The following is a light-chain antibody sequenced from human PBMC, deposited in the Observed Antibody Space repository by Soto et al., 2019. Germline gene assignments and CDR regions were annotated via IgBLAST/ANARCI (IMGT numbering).Light chain of an antibody. J-gene: IGKJ5*01. CDR3: QQYNNWIT. CDR1: QSISIN. V-gene: IGKV3-15*01. Sequence: ELAMTPAPATLSVSPGERAILCRRASQSISINLAWYQQKPGQAPRLLIYAASNRATGVPARFSGSWSGTEFTLTISSLQSEDFAVYYCQQYNNWITFGQGTRLEIK. CDR2: AAS.